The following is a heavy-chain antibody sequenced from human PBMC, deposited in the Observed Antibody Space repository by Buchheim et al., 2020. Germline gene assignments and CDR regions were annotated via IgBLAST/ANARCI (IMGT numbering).Heavy chain of an antibody. V-gene: IGHV4-30-4*01. J-gene: IGHJ2*01. Sequence: QVQLQESGPGLVKPSQTLSLTCTVSGGSISSADYYWSWIRQPPGKGLEWIGYLYSSGGTYYNPSLYSRVNISIDTSKNQLSLELSSVTAADTAVFYCARIPRIFCDYGFFDLWGRGT. D-gene: IGHD3-9*01. CDR2: LYSSGGT. CDR3: ARIPRIFCDYGFFDL. CDR1: GGSISSADYY.